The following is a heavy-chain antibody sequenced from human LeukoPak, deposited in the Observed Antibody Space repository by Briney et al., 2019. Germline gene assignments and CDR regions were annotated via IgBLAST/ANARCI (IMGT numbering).Heavy chain of an antibody. Sequence: PGGSLRLSCAASGFTFSSYAMSWVRQAPGKGLEWVSAISGTGGSTYYADSVKGRFTISRDSSKNALDLQMDSLRAEDTAVYYCARDRGAYPYYLDYWGQGTLVTVSS. V-gene: IGHV3-23*01. CDR3: ARDRGAYPYYLDY. CDR2: ISGTGGST. CDR1: GFTFSSYA. J-gene: IGHJ4*02. D-gene: IGHD2-15*01.